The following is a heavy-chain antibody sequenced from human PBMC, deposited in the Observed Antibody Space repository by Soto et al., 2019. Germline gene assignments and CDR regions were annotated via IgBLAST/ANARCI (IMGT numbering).Heavy chain of an antibody. CDR3: VTTSGHYSSGRQKLDV. V-gene: IGHV1-2*02. CDR1: GYTFTAYH. D-gene: IGHD3-22*01. J-gene: IGHJ6*02. Sequence: ASVKVSCKASGYTFTAYHVHWVRQAPGQGLEWMGWINPYSGATNYEQKFQGSVSLSTDTSSSTAYMEMSSLKSDDTATFYCVTTSGHYSSGRQKLDVWA. CDR2: INPYSGAT.